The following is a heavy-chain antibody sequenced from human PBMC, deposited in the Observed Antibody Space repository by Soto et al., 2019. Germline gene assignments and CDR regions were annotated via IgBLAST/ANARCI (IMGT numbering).Heavy chain of an antibody. Sequence: QITLKESGPPLVKPTQTLTLTCTFSGFSLSTSGVGVGWIRQPPGKALEWLALIYWDDDKRYSPSLKSRLTITKDTSKNQVVLTMTNMDPVDTATYYCAHGANIAAAGSWFDPWGQGTLVTVSS. CDR2: IYWDDDK. J-gene: IGHJ5*02. CDR3: AHGANIAAAGSWFDP. V-gene: IGHV2-5*02. D-gene: IGHD6-13*01. CDR1: GFSLSTSGVG.